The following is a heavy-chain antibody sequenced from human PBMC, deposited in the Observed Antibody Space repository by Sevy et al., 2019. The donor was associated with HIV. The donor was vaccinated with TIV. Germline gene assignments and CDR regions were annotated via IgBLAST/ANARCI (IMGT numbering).Heavy chain of an antibody. J-gene: IGHJ4*02. V-gene: IGHV3-9*01. Sequence: GGSLRLSCAASGFTFDDYAMHWVRQAPGKGLEWVSGISWNSDTIGYADSVKGRFTISRDNAKNSLYLQMDTLRAEDTAFYYYAKSSVESITVLDYWGQGTLVTVSS. CDR1: GFTFDDYA. CDR3: AKSSVESITVLDY. CDR2: ISWNSDTI. D-gene: IGHD2-15*01.